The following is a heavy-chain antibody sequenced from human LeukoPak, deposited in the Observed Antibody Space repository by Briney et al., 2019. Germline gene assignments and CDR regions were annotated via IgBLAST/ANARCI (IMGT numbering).Heavy chain of an antibody. D-gene: IGHD4-17*01. Sequence: GGSLRLSCAASGFTVSSNYMSWVRQAPGKGLEWVSVIYSGGSTYYEDSVKGRFTISRDNSKNTLYLQMNSLRAEDTAVYYCARASALGTVTPYYGMDVWGQGTTVTVSS. CDR2: IYSGGST. V-gene: IGHV3-53*01. CDR1: GFTVSSNY. J-gene: IGHJ6*02. CDR3: ARASALGTVTPYYGMDV.